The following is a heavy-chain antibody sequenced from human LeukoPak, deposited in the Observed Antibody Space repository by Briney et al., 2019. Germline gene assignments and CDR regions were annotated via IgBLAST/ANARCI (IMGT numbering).Heavy chain of an antibody. CDR1: GYTFTSYD. CDR3: SAARVGELLYGSNWFDP. V-gene: IGHV1-8*01. J-gene: IGHJ5*02. D-gene: IGHD3-10*01. Sequence: ASVKVSCKASGYTFTSYDINWVRQATGQGLEWMGCMNLNSGNTGYAQKFQGRVTMTRNTSISTAYMELSSLRSEDTAVYYCSAARVGELLYGSNWFDPWGQGTLVTVSS. CDR2: MNLNSGNT.